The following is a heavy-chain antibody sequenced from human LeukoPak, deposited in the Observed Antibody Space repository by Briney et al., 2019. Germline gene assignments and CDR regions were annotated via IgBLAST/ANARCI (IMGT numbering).Heavy chain of an antibody. Sequence: SETLSLTCAVSGYSISSGYYWGWIRQPPRKGLEWIGSIYHNGNTYYNPSLKSRVTISVDTSKNEFSLKLSSVTAADTAVYYCARAYYHDSSDYYFPLDYWGQGTLVTVSS. CDR2: IYHNGNT. J-gene: IGHJ4*02. D-gene: IGHD3-22*01. CDR1: GYSISSGYY. CDR3: ARAYYHDSSDYYFPLDY. V-gene: IGHV4-38-2*01.